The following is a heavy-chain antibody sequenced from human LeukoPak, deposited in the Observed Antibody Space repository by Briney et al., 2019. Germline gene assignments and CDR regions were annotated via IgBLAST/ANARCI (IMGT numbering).Heavy chain of an antibody. CDR2: IIPIFGTA. CDR3: ARDWLRYFDWSSPHYGMDV. J-gene: IGHJ6*02. D-gene: IGHD3-9*01. CDR1: GGTFSSYA. Sequence: GASVKVSCKASGGTFSSYAISWVRQAPGQGLEWMGGIIPIFGTANYAQKFQGRVTITADESTSTAYMELSSLRSEDTAVYYCARDWLRYFDWSSPHYGMDVWGQGTTVTVSS. V-gene: IGHV1-69*13.